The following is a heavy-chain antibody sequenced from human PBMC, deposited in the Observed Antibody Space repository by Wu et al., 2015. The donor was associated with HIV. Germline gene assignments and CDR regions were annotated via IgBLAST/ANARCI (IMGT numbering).Heavy chain of an antibody. J-gene: IGHJ3*02. CDR2: IIPIFGTA. CDR3: ATHLYKLTGDNGDAFDI. V-gene: IGHV1-69*05. CDR1: GGTFSSYA. D-gene: IGHD7-27*01. Sequence: QVQLVQSGAEVKKPGSSVKVSCKASGGTFSSYAISWVRQAPGQGLEWMGGIIPIFGTANYAQKFQGRVTITTDESTSTAYMELSSLRSEDTAVYYCATHLYKLTGDNGDAFDIWGQGDNGHRLF.